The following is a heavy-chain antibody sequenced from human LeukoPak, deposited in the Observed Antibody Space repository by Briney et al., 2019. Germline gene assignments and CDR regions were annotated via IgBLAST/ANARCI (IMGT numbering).Heavy chain of an antibody. V-gene: IGHV4-4*07. CDR1: GGSISSYY. Sequence: PSETLSLTCTVSGGSISSYYWSWIRQPAGKGLEWIGRIYTSGSTNYNPSLKSRVTMSVDTSKNQFSLKLSSVTAADTAVYYCARDLPSTVTTSFYYYYMDVWGKGTTVTVSS. CDR3: ARDLPSTVTTSFYYYYMDV. CDR2: IYTSGST. J-gene: IGHJ6*03. D-gene: IGHD4-17*01.